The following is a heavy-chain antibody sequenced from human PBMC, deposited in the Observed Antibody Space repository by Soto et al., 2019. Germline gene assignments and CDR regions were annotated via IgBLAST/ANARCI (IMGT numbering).Heavy chain of an antibody. CDR1: GFTFSDYA. Sequence: EVQLVESGGGLVQPGRSLRLSCSDSGFTFSDYAMTWFRQAPGKGLERVGCAKSKPEGGATHYAASVRGRFTISRADSRSIAYLQMNSLKTENTAVYYCTRDGVCGYGDSWCQGTLVTVSS. CDR2: AKSKPEGGAT. CDR3: TRDGVCGYGDS. J-gene: IGHJ1*01. V-gene: IGHV3-49*03. D-gene: IGHD3-22*01.